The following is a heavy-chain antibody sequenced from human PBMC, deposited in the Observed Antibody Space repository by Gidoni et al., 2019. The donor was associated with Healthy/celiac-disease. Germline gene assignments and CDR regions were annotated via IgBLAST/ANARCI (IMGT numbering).Heavy chain of an antibody. V-gene: IGHV4-39*01. J-gene: IGHJ5*02. CDR3: ARRDYDILTGYLSWFDP. D-gene: IGHD3-9*01. CDR1: GGPISSSSYY. CDR2: IYYSGST. Sequence: QLQLQESGPGLVKPSETLSLTCTVSGGPISSSSYYWGWIRQPPGKGLEWIGSIYYSGSTYYNPSLKSRVTISVDTSKNQFSLKLSSVTAADTAVYYCARRDYDILTGYLSWFDPWGQGTLVTVSS.